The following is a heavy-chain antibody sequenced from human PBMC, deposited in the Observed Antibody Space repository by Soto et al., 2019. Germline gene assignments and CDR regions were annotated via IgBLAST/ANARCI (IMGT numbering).Heavy chain of an antibody. V-gene: IGHV3-9*01. CDR3: AKVATVAATGFDY. D-gene: IGHD6-19*01. CDR1: GFTFDDYA. CDR2: ISWNSGSI. J-gene: IGHJ4*02. Sequence: GGSLRLSCAASGFTFDDYAMHWVRQAPGKGLEWVSGISWNSGSIGYADSVKGRFTISRDNAKNSLYLQMNSLRAEDTALYYCAKVATVAATGFDYWGQGTLVTVSS.